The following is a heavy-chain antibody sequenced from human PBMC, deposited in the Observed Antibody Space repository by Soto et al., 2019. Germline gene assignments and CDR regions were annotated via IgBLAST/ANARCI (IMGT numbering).Heavy chain of an antibody. CDR1: GFTVSSNY. CDR2: IYSGGST. V-gene: IGHV3-53*04. D-gene: IGHD4-17*01. J-gene: IGHJ4*02. Sequence: WGSLRLSCAASGFTVSSNYMSWVRQAPGKGLEWVSVIYSGGSTYYADSVKGRFTISRHNSKNTLYLQMNSLRAEDTAAYYCASHSTVTQPVIWGQGTLVTVSS. CDR3: ASHSTVTQPVI.